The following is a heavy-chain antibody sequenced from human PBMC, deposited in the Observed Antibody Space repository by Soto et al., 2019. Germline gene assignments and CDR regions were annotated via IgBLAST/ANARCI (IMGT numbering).Heavy chain of an antibody. CDR2: VYYRGNG. CDR3: ARLEGLATTSHYFDF. V-gene: IGHV4-39*01. CDR1: YDAINSDKYY. D-gene: IGHD3-9*01. Sequence: TSGTLSLTCSVSYDAINSDKYYWGWIRQPPGKGLEWVGSVYYRGNGYYNPSLQTRGTISPDKSKSQFSLKLNSVTAADSAVYFCARLEGLATTSHYFDFWGPGAPVPASP. J-gene: IGHJ4*02.